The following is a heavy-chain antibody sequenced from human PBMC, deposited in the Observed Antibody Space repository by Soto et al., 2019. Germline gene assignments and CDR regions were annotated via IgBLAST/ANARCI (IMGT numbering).Heavy chain of an antibody. Sequence: QVQLQQWGAGQLKPSETLSLTCAVHGESFSGYGGPFSGYYWSWIRQTPGKGLEWIGEINHRGGTNYKTSLKSRVTISVETSKNQFPLNLNSVTAADTAVYYCARGQRRGGSSGWSLWGQGTLVTVSS. CDR2: INHRGGT. V-gene: IGHV4-34*02. D-gene: IGHD6-19*01. CDR1: GESFSGYGGPFSGYY. CDR3: ARGQRRGGSSGWSL. J-gene: IGHJ4*02.